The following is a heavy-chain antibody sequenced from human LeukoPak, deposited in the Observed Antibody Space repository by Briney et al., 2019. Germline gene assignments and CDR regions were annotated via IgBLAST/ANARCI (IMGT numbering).Heavy chain of an antibody. CDR1: GFTFSSYA. V-gene: IGHV3-48*02. J-gene: IGHJ6*02. CDR3: AKVIRGGYGMDV. Sequence: SGGSLRLSCSASGFTFSSYAMHWVRQAPGKGLEWVSYISYSSSLTDYADSVKGRFTISRDNAKNSLSLQLNSLRDEDTAVYFCAKVIRGGYGMDVWGQGTTVTVSS. CDR2: ISYSSSLT. D-gene: IGHD3-10*01.